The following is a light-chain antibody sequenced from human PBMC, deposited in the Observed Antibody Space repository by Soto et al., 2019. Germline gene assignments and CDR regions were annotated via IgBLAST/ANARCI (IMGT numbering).Light chain of an antibody. Sequence: EIVLTQSPATLSLSPGERATLSCRASQSVGRDFVAWYQQKPGQAPRFLIYDASSRATGIPDRFSGSGSGTDFTLTISRLEPEDFAVYYCHQYVSSPRTFGQGTKVEI. CDR1: QSVGRDF. CDR2: DAS. V-gene: IGKV3-20*01. CDR3: HQYVSSPRT. J-gene: IGKJ1*01.